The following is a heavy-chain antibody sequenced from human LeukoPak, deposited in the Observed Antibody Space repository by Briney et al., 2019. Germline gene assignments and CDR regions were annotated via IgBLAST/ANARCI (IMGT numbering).Heavy chain of an antibody. CDR1: GFTFSSYA. D-gene: IGHD6-19*01. Sequence: GGSLRLSCAASGFTFSSYAMRWVRQAPGKGLEWVSAISGSGAGTYYADSVKGRFTISRDNSKNTLYLQMNSLRADDTAVYYCAKGSYSSGWANRYWGQGTLVTVSS. J-gene: IGHJ4*02. CDR3: AKGSYSSGWANRY. V-gene: IGHV3-23*01. CDR2: ISGSGAGT.